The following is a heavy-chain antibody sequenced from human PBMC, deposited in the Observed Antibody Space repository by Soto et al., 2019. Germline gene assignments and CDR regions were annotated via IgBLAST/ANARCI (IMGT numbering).Heavy chain of an antibody. CDR3: ARVRGRTWSGYYPTLLYGMDV. J-gene: IGHJ6*02. V-gene: IGHV3-30-3*01. D-gene: IGHD3-3*01. CDR2: ISYDGSNK. Sequence: GGSLRLSCAASGFTFSSYAMHWVRQAPGKGLEWVAVISYDGSNKYYADSVKGRFTISRDNSKNTLYLQMNSLRAEDTAVYYCARVRGRTWSGYYPTLLYGMDVWGQGTTVTVSS. CDR1: GFTFSSYA.